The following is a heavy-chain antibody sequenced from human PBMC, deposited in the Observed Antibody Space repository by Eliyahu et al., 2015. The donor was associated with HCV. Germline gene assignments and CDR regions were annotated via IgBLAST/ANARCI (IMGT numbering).Heavy chain of an antibody. Sequence: EVQLLESGGGLVQPGGSLRLSCAASGFTFSSYAMSWVRQAPGKGLEGVSAISGSGGSTYYADSVKGRLTISRDNSKNTLYLQMNSLRAEDTAVYYCAKGIVVVIAWRVDYWGQGTLVTVSS. J-gene: IGHJ4*02. CDR2: ISGSGGST. CDR3: AKGIVVVIAWRVDY. D-gene: IGHD2-21*01. V-gene: IGHV3-23*01. CDR1: GFTFSSYA.